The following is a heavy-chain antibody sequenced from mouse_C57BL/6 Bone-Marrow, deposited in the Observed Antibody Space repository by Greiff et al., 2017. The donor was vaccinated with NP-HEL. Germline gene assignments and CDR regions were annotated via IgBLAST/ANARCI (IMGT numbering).Heavy chain of an antibody. CDR3: TRLVIRKHTVVDN. CDR1: GYTFTSYW. V-gene: IGHV1-5*01. CDR2: IYPGNSDT. Sequence: EVQLQQSGTVLARPGASVKMSCKTSGYTFTSYWMHWVKQRPGQGLEWIGAIYPGNSDTSYNQKFKGKAKLTAVTSASTAYMELSSLTNEDSAVYYCTRLVIRKHTVVDNWGQGTTLTVSS. J-gene: IGHJ2*01. D-gene: IGHD1-1*01.